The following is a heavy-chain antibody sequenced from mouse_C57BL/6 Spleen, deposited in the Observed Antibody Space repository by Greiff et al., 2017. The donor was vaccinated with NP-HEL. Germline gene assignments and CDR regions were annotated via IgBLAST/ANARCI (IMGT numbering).Heavy chain of an antibody. CDR1: GYTFTSYT. D-gene: IGHD2-5*01. V-gene: IGHV1-4*01. J-gene: IGHJ2*01. CDR3: ARRGIDSNYFDY. CDR2: INPSSGYT. Sequence: VQLQQSGAELARPGASVKMSCKASGYTFTSYTMHWVKQRPGQGLEWIGYINPSSGYTKYNQKFKDKATLTADKSSSTAYMQLSSLTSEDSAVYYCARRGIDSNYFDYWGQGTTLTVSS.